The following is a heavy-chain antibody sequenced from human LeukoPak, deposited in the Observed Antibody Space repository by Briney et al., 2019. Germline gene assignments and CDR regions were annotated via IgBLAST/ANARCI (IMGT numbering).Heavy chain of an antibody. CDR1: GGSFSGYY. D-gene: IGHD2-15*01. CDR2: INHSGST. V-gene: IGHV4-34*01. Sequence: PSETLSLTCAVYGGSFSGYYWSWIRQPPGKGLEWIGEINHSGSTNYNPSLKSRVTISVDTSKNQFSLKLSSVTAADTAVYYCARGGLDGYHDYWGQGTLVTVSS. J-gene: IGHJ4*02. CDR3: ARGGLDGYHDY.